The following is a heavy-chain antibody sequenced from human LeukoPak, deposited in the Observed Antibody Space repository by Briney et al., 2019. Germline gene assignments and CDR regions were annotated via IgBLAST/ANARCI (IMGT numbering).Heavy chain of an antibody. Sequence: ASVKVSCKASGYTFTGYYMHWVRQAPGQGLEWMGWINPNSGGTNYAQKFQGRVTMTRDTSISTAYMELSRLRSDDTAVYYCARGQDYYDSSGSASSYAFDIWGQGTMVTVSS. CDR3: ARGQDYYDSSGSASSYAFDI. CDR1: GYTFTGYY. CDR2: INPNSGGT. J-gene: IGHJ3*02. D-gene: IGHD3-22*01. V-gene: IGHV1-2*02.